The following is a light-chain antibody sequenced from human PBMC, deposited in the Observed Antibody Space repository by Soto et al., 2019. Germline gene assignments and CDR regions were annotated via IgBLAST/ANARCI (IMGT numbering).Light chain of an antibody. CDR2: KAS. Sequence: DIPMTQSPSTLSASVGDRVTIICRASQTISSWLAWYQQKGGQATKLLISKASILDSGVPSRFSGSGSGTEFNLTISSLQPEDFATYYCQQYNSFIWTFGQGTKVDIK. CDR3: QQYNSFIWT. CDR1: QTISSW. J-gene: IGKJ1*01. V-gene: IGKV1-5*03.